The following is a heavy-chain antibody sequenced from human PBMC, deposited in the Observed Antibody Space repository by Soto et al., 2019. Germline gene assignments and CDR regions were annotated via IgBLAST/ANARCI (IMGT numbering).Heavy chain of an antibody. CDR2: IWYDGSNK. J-gene: IGHJ4*02. Sequence: QVQLVESGGGVVQPGRSLRLSCAASGFTFSSYGMHWVRQAPGKGLEWVAVIWYDGSNKYYADSVKGRFTISRDNSKNTLDLQMNSLRAEDTAVYYCARDLTSGYYFDYWGQGTLVTVSS. D-gene: IGHD3-10*01. V-gene: IGHV3-33*01. CDR1: GFTFSSYG. CDR3: ARDLTSGYYFDY.